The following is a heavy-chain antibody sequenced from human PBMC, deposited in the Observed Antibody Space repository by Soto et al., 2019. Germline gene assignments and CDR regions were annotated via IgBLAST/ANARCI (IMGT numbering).Heavy chain of an antibody. V-gene: IGHV3-23*01. Sequence: GGSLRLSCAACGFMFSTYAINWVRQAPWKGLEWVSAISSSGDTTYYAESVRGRFTISRDNSINTLYLQMSSLRTEDTAVFYCAHPRGYGVFDAVDIWGQRTMVTV. CDR2: ISSSGDTT. CDR1: GFMFSTYA. D-gene: IGHD4-17*01. J-gene: IGHJ3*02. CDR3: AHPRGYGVFDAVDI.